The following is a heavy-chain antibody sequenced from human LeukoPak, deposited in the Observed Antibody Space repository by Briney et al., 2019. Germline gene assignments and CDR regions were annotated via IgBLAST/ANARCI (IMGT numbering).Heavy chain of an antibody. V-gene: IGHV1-18*01. Sequence: GASVKVSCKASGYTFTSHGISWVRQAPGQGLEWMGWISAYNGNTNYAQKLQGRVTMTTDTSTSTAYMELRSLRSDDTAVYYCARVGYCTNGVCYDAFDIWGQGTMVTVSS. J-gene: IGHJ3*02. CDR1: GYTFTSHG. D-gene: IGHD2-8*01. CDR3: ARVGYCTNGVCYDAFDI. CDR2: ISAYNGNT.